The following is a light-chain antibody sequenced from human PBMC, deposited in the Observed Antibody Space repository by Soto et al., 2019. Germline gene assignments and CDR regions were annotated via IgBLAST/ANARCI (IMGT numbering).Light chain of an antibody. J-gene: IGKJ4*01. CDR3: QQYYSYPHT. CDR1: QGISGY. V-gene: IGKV1-8*01. Sequence: AIRMTPSPSALSASTGDRVTITCRASQGISGYLAWYQQKPGKAPKLLIYAASTLQSGVPSRFSGSGSGTDFTLTISCLQSEDFATYYCQQYYSYPHTFGGGTKVDIK. CDR2: AAS.